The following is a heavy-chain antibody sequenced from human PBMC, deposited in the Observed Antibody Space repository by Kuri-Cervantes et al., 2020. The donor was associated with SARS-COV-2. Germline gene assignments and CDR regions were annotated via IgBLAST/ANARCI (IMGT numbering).Heavy chain of an antibody. CDR1: GFTFSSYA. CDR2: ISGSGGST. Sequence: GGSLRLSCAASGFTFSSYAMSWVRQAPGKGLEWVSAISGSGGSTYYADSVKGRFTISRDNSKNTLYLQINSLRAEDTAVYYCARGPLDIVVVPAATYWGQGTLVTVSS. D-gene: IGHD2-2*01. J-gene: IGHJ4*02. CDR3: ARGPLDIVVVPAATY. V-gene: IGHV3-23*01.